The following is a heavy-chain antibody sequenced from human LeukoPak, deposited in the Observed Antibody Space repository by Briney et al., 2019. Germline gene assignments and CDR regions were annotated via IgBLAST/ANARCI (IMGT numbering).Heavy chain of an antibody. Sequence: GGSLRLSCAASGFTFDDYAMHWVRQAPGKGLEWVSLISGDGGSTYYADSVKGRFTISRDNGKNSLYLQMNSLRTEDTALYYCAKGSTDIVVVPAAMYYYYYGMDVWGQGTTVTVSS. J-gene: IGHJ6*02. CDR1: GFTFDDYA. CDR3: AKGSTDIVVVPAAMYYYYYGMDV. D-gene: IGHD2-2*01. V-gene: IGHV3-43*02. CDR2: ISGDGGST.